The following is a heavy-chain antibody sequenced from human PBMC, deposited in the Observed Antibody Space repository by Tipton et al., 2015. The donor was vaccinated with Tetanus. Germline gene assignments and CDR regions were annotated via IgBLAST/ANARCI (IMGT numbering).Heavy chain of an antibody. Sequence: QLVQSGGGVVQPGRSLRLSCAASGFTFSSYGMHWVRQAPGKGLEWVAVIWYDGSNKYYADSVKGRFTISRDNSKNTLYLQMNSLRAEDTAVYYCAKGLWYSSSSYFDYWGQGTLVTVSS. CDR1: GFTFSSYG. J-gene: IGHJ4*02. D-gene: IGHD6-6*01. CDR3: AKGLWYSSSSYFDY. V-gene: IGHV3-33*06. CDR2: IWYDGSNK.